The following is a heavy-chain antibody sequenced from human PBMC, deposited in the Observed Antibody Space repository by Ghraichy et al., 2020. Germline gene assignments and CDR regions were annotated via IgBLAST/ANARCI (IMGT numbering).Heavy chain of an antibody. V-gene: IGHV4-59*01. CDR2: IYYSGST. J-gene: IGHJ4*02. CDR3: ARESGYCSSTSCYATFDY. D-gene: IGHD2-2*03. Sequence: SETLSLTCTVSGGSISSYYWSWIRQPPGKGLEWIGYIYYSGSTNYNPSLKSRVTISVDTSKNQFSLKLSSVTAADTAVYYCARESGYCSSTSCYATFDYWGQGTLVTVSS. CDR1: GGSISSYY.